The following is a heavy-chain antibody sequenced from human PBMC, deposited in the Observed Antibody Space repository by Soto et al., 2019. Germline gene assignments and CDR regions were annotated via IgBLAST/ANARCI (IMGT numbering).Heavy chain of an antibody. CDR3: ARGVEDDSSGYYYLNWFDP. CDR1: GGTFSSYA. Sequence: ASVKVSCKASGGTFSSYAISWVRQAPGQGLEWMGGIIPIFGTANYAQKFQGRVTITADKSTSTAYMELSSLRSEDTAVYYCARGVEDDSSGYYYLNWFDPWGQGTLVTVSS. D-gene: IGHD3-22*01. CDR2: IIPIFGTA. J-gene: IGHJ5*02. V-gene: IGHV1-69*06.